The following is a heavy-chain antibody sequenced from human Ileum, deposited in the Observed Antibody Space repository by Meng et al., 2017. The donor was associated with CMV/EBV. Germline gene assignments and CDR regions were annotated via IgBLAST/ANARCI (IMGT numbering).Heavy chain of an antibody. V-gene: IGHV3-11*01. J-gene: IGHJ4*02. CDR2: INGRGNII. CDR3: ARDTGYDSSGYSDS. Sequence: GGSLRLSCAASGFTFSQYYMSWIRQAPGKGLEWIAYINGRGNIIKYADSVEGRFTISRDSANNSVFLQMNSLRAEDTAVYYCARDTGYDSSGYSDSWGRGTLVTVSS. CDR1: GFTFSQYY. D-gene: IGHD3-22*01.